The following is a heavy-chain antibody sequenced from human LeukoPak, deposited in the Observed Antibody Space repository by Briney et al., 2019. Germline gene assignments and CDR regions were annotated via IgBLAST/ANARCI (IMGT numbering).Heavy chain of an antibody. D-gene: IGHD3-10*01. CDR2: IYSGTI. J-gene: IGHJ6*03. Sequence: GGSLRLSCTVSGFTVSSNSMSWVRQAPGKGLEWVSFIYSGTIHYSDSVRGRFTISRDNSKNTLYLQMNSLRAEDTAVYYCATPLPHGSDPSLYYYMDVWGKGTTVTISS. V-gene: IGHV3-53*01. CDR1: GFTVSSNS. CDR3: ATPLPHGSDPSLYYYMDV.